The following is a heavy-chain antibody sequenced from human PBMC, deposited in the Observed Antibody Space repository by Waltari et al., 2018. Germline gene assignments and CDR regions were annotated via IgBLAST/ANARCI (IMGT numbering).Heavy chain of an antibody. V-gene: IGHV3-23*01. CDR2: ISGGGDIT. CDR3: ARRYCRGGSCYQWFDY. Sequence: EVQLLESGGGLVQPGGSLRLSCTASGFTFNNYAIWVRQAPGKGLGWVSAISGGGDITKYADSVKGRFTISRDNSQNTLYLQMNSLRAEDTAVYYCARRYCRGGSCYQWFDYWGQGTLVTVSS. CDR1: GFTFNNYA. D-gene: IGHD2-15*01. J-gene: IGHJ4*02.